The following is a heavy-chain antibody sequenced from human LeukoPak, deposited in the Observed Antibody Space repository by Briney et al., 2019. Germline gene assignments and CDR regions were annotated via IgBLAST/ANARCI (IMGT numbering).Heavy chain of an antibody. CDR2: IDPNTGNP. V-gene: IGHV7-4-1*02. CDR3: ARAYQHLGGLSFPGS. Sequence: ASVKVSCKASGYTFTNYAMNWVRQAPGQGLQWMGWIDPNTGNPTYAQGFTGRFVFSLDTSVSTTYLQISSLKPEDTAVYYCARAYQHLGGLSFPGSWGQGTLVTVSS. CDR1: GYTFTNYA. J-gene: IGHJ5*02. D-gene: IGHD3-16*01.